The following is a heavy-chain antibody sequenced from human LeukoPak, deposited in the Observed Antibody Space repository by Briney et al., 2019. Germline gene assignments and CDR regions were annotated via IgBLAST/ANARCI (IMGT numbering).Heavy chain of an antibody. V-gene: IGHV4-4*02. D-gene: IGHD6-19*01. CDR2: IYHSGST. CDR3: ARDRAYSSGWLDY. J-gene: IGHJ4*02. Sequence: PSGTLSLTCAVSGGSISSSNWWSWVRQPPGKGLEWIGEIYHSGSTNYNPSLKSRVTISVDTSKNQFSLKLSSVTAADTAVYYCARDRAYSSGWLDYWGQGTLVTVSS. CDR1: GGSISSSNW.